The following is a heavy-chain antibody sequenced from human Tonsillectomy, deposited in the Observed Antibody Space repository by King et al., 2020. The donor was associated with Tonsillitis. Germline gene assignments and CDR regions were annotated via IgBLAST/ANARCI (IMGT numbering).Heavy chain of an antibody. CDR1: GGSISSSSYY. J-gene: IGHJ4*02. Sequence: QLQESGPGLVKPSETLSLTCTVSGGSISSSSYYWGWIRQPPGKGLEWIGSIYYSGSTYYNPSLKSRVTISVDTSKNQFSLKLSSVTAADTAVYYCARHGVDIVATPFDYWGQGTLVTVSS. D-gene: IGHD5-12*01. CDR3: ARHGVDIVATPFDY. CDR2: IYYSGST. V-gene: IGHV4-39*01.